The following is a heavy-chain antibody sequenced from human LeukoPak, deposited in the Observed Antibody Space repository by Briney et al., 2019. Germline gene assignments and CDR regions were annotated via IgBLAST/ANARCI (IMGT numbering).Heavy chain of an antibody. CDR2: IYYSGST. J-gene: IGHJ5*02. V-gene: IGHV4-59*08. CDR3: ARHDTPAYSSSWYWFDP. CDR1: GGSISSYY. D-gene: IGHD6-13*01. Sequence: SETLSLTCTVSGGSISSYYWSWIRQPPGKGLEWIGYIYYSGSTNYNPSLKSRVTISVDTSKNQFSLKLSSVTAADTAVYYCARHDTPAYSSSWYWFDPWGQGTLVTVSS.